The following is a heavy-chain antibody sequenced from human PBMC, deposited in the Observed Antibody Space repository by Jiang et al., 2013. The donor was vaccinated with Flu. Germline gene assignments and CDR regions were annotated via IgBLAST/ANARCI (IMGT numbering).Heavy chain of an antibody. CDR1: SVSTNSVT. CDR3: ARGVALAGKGFDY. J-gene: IGHJ4*02. CDR2: TWYRSKWFN. D-gene: IGHD6-19*01. V-gene: IGHV6-1*01. Sequence: SVSTNSVTWDWIRQSPSRGLEWLGRTWYRSKWFNDSAVSVRSRIAINPDTSRNQFSLQLNSVTPEDTAVYYCARGVALAGKGFDYWGQGTLVTVSS.